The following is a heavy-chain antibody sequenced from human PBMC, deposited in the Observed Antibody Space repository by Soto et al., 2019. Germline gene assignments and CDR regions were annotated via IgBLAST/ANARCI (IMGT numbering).Heavy chain of an antibody. CDR2: IYYSGST. CDR3: ATGYYSRPDY. V-gene: IGHV4-39*01. CDR1: GDSISSSTYY. Sequence: LQLQESGPGLVKPSETLSLTCTVSGDSISSSTYYWGWIRQPPGKGLEWIGTIYYSGSTYYNPSLKSRVTISVDTSENQFSLRLSSVTAADTAVYYCATGYYSRPDYWGQGTLVTVSS. J-gene: IGHJ4*02. D-gene: IGHD3-10*01.